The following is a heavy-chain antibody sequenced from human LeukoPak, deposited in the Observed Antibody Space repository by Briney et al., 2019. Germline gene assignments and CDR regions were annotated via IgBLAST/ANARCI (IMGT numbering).Heavy chain of an antibody. CDR2: ISGSGGST. CDR3: ANHPPLWFGEYGFYFDY. Sequence: QPGGSLRLSCAASGFTFSSYAMSWVRQAPGKGLEWVSAISGSGGSTYYADSVKGRFTISRDNSKNTLYLQMNSLRAEDTAVYYCANHPPLWFGEYGFYFDYWGQGTLVTVSS. V-gene: IGHV3-23*01. CDR1: GFTFSSYA. J-gene: IGHJ4*02. D-gene: IGHD3-10*01.